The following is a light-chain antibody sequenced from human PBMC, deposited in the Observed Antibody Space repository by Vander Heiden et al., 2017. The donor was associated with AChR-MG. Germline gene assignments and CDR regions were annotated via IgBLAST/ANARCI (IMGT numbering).Light chain of an antibody. J-gene: IGLJ2*01. Sequence: QSVLTQPPSASGTPGQIITIPCSGSSANIGNNYVYWYQQHPGTDPQLLIYSNTQRPSGVPDRFSGSKSGTSASLAISGLQSEEEDDYYCAAWDDSLTGVVLGGGTKLSV. V-gene: IGLV1-47*02. CDR3: AAWDDSLTGVV. CDR1: SANIGNNY. CDR2: SNT.